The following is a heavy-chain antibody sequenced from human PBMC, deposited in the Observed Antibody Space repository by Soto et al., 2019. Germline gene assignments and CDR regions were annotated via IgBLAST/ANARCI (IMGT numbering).Heavy chain of an antibody. J-gene: IGHJ6*02. CDR2: IKQDGSEK. D-gene: IGHD3-3*01. CDR1: GFTFSSYW. Sequence: GGSLRLSCAAPGFTFSSYWMSWVRQAPGKGLEWVANIKQDGSEKYYVDSVKGRFTISRDNAKNSLYLQMNSLRAEDTAVYYCARGGITIFGVATDNMYYYYGMDVWGQGTTVTVSS. V-gene: IGHV3-7*05. CDR3: ARGGITIFGVATDNMYYYYGMDV.